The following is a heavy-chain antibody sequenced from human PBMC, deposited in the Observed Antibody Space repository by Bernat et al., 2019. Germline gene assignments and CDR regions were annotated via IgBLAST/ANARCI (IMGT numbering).Heavy chain of an antibody. CDR3: AGQDDFWSAYGWFDP. Sequence: QLQLPESGPGLVKPPETLSLTCTVSGGSISTTSHYWGWIRQPPGKGLEWIGSINYSGSTYYNPSLKSRVSMSVDTCKNQFSLWLISVTAADTAVYYCAGQDDFWSAYGWFDPWGQGTLVTVSS. CDR2: INYSGST. V-gene: IGHV4-39*01. J-gene: IGHJ5*02. D-gene: IGHD3-3*01. CDR1: GGSISTTSHY.